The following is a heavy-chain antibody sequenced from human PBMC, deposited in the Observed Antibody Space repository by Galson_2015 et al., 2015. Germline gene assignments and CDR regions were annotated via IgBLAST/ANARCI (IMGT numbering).Heavy chain of an antibody. J-gene: IGHJ4*02. D-gene: IGHD6-19*01. Sequence: SLRLSCAASGFSFSSYGMHWVRQAPGKGLEWVAVIWYDGSNKYHADSVKGRFTISRDNPKNTLYLQMNSLRAEDTAVYYCAGVFGSGWYYTDYWGRGTLVTVSS. CDR2: IWYDGSNK. CDR1: GFSFSSYG. CDR3: AGVFGSGWYYTDY. V-gene: IGHV3-33*01.